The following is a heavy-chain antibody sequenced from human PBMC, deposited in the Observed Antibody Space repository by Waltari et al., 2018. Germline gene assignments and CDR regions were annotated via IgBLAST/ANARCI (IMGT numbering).Heavy chain of an antibody. J-gene: IGHJ2*01. Sequence: QVQLVQSGAEVQKPGSSVQVSCKTSADILRRYAISWVRQAPGQGLEWMGRIIPIFGSTYYAQKFQGRVTITADKSTSTAYMELSSLRSEDTAVYYCAREKGSSWYLNWYFDLWGRGTLVTVSS. V-gene: IGHV1-69*08. D-gene: IGHD6-13*01. CDR3: AREKGSSWYLNWYFDL. CDR2: IIPIFGST. CDR1: ADILRRYA.